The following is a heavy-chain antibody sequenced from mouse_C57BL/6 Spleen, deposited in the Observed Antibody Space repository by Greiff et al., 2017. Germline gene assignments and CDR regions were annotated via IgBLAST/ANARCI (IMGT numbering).Heavy chain of an antibody. D-gene: IGHD2-5*01. J-gene: IGHJ2*01. CDR1: GYTFTSYW. V-gene: IGHV1-69*01. CDR2: IDPSDSYT. CDR3: ARSYYSNYSDY. Sequence: QVQLQQPGAELVMPGASVKLSCKASGYTFTSYWMHWVKQRPGQGLEWIGEIDPSDSYTNYNQKFKGKSTLTVDKSSSPAYMRLSSLTSEDSAVYYCARSYYSNYSDYWGQGTTLTVAS.